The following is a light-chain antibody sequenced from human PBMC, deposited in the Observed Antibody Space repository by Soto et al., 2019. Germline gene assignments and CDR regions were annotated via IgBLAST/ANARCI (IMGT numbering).Light chain of an antibody. Sequence: QSVLTQPASVSGSPGQSITISCTGTSSDVGGYNYVSWYQQHPGKAPKLMIYEVSNRPSGVSNRFSGSKSGNTASLTISGLQAEDEADYYCSSYTSSNIVVFGGGTKLTVL. CDR1: SSDVGGYNY. CDR2: EVS. CDR3: SSYTSSNIVV. J-gene: IGLJ2*01. V-gene: IGLV2-14*01.